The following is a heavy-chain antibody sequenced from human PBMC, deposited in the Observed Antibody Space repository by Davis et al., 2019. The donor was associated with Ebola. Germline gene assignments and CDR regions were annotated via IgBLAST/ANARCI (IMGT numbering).Heavy chain of an antibody. Sequence: GESLKISCTDSVITFSSYAMNWVRQAPGKGLQWVSAFYIGGSTYYADSVRGRFTISRDDSRNTLYLQMNSLRAEDTAVYYCARGDGYNFYDYWGQGTLVTVSS. CDR2: FYIGGST. J-gene: IGHJ4*02. V-gene: IGHV3-23*05. CDR3: ARGDGYNFYDY. D-gene: IGHD5-24*01. CDR1: VITFSSYA.